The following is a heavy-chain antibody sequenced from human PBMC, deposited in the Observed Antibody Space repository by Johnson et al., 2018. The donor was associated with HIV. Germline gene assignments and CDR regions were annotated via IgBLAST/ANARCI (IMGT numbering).Heavy chain of an antibody. J-gene: IGHJ3*02. V-gene: IGHV3-74*02. CDR1: GFTFSSYW. CDR2: IYSDGSDT. D-gene: IGHD3-16*01. CDR3: ASQVRGLRLGVDAFDI. Sequence: VQLVESGGGLVQPGGSLRLSCAASGFTFSSYWMHWVRQTPGKGLVWVARIYSDGSDTAYADSVKGRFTISRDNAKKTLYLQMNSLRAEDTAVYYCASQVRGLRLGVDAFDIWGQGTMVTVSS.